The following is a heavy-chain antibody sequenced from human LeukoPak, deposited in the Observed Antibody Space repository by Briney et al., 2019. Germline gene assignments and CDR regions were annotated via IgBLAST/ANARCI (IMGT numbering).Heavy chain of an antibody. CDR2: IYYSGST. CDR3: ARDLIRSRRDY. J-gene: IGHJ4*02. D-gene: IGHD1-14*01. Sequence: SETLSLTCTVSGASVSGSAYYWGWIRQPPGEGLEWIGNIYYSGSTYYNLSLKSRVTISVDTSKNQFSLKLSSVTAADTAVYYCARDLIRSRRDYWGQGTLVTVSS. V-gene: IGHV4-39*07. CDR1: GASVSGSAYY.